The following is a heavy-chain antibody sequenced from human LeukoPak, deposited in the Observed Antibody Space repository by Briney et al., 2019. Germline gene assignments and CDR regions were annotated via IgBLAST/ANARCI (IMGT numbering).Heavy chain of an antibody. CDR2: ISSSGSTI. CDR1: GFTFSDYY. V-gene: IGHV3-11*04. CDR3: AREGPRLYSYRYYFDY. J-gene: IGHJ4*02. D-gene: IGHD5-18*01. Sequence: GGSLRLSCAASGFTFSDYYMSWIRQAPGKGLEWVSYISSSGSTIYYADSVKGRFTISRDNAKNSLYLQMNSLRAEDTAVYYCAREGPRLYSYRYYFDYWGQGTLVTVSS.